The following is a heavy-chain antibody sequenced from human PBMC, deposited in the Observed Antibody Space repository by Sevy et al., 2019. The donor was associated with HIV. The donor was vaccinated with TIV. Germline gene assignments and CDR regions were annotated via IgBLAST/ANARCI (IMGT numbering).Heavy chain of an antibody. J-gene: IGHJ4*02. D-gene: IGHD6-13*01. Sequence: RGSLRLSCTASGFTFSNFGMHWVRQVPGKGLEWVTFIRYDGSDKYYAASVKGRFTISRDDSKNTLYLQMDSLRPEDTAIYYCAKDLAGPGRRYFDYWGQGTLVTVSS. CDR1: GFTFSNFG. CDR2: IRYDGSDK. CDR3: AKDLAGPGRRYFDY. V-gene: IGHV3-30*02.